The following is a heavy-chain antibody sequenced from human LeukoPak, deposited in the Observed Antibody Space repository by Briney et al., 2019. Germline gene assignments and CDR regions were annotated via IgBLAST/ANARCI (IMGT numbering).Heavy chain of an antibody. V-gene: IGHV4-39*01. Sequence: SETLSLTCTVSGGSISSSSYYWGWIRQPPGKGLEWIGSIYHSGSTYYNPSLKSRVTISVDTSKNQFSLKLSSVTAADTAVYYCARYRRDDAFDIWGQGTMVTVSS. D-gene: IGHD2-2*01. CDR3: ARYRRDDAFDI. J-gene: IGHJ3*02. CDR2: IYHSGST. CDR1: GGSISSSSYY.